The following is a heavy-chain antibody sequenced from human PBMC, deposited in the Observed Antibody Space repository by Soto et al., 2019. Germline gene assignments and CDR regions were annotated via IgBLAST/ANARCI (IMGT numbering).Heavy chain of an antibody. CDR3: ARDHQYYYDSSGYSHDAFDI. CDR2: INPNSGGT. D-gene: IGHD3-22*01. J-gene: IGHJ3*02. Sequence: GASVKVSCKASGYTFTGYYMHWVRQAPGQGLEWMGWINPNSGGTNYAQKFQGWVTMTRDTSISTAYMELSRLRSDDTAVYYCARDHQYYYDSSGYSHDAFDIWGQGTMVTVSS. V-gene: IGHV1-2*04. CDR1: GYTFTGYY.